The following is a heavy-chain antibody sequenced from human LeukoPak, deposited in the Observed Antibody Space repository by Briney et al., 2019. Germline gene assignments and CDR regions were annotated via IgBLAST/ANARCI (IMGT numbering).Heavy chain of an antibody. J-gene: IGHJ4*02. CDR1: VGSISSYY. D-gene: IGHD4/OR15-4a*01. Sequence: SETLSLTCTVSVGSISSYYWSWIRQPPGKGLEWIGYIYYSGSTNYNPSLKSRVTISVDTSKNQFSLKLSSVTAADTAVYYCARALTTTGIDYWGQGTLVTVSS. CDR3: ARALTTTGIDY. V-gene: IGHV4-59*01. CDR2: IYYSGST.